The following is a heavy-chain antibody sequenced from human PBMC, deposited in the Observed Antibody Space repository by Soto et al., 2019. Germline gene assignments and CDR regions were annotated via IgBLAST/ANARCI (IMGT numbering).Heavy chain of an antibody. J-gene: IGHJ4*02. CDR1: GFIFSDYY. V-gene: IGHV3-11*01. CDR2: ISGSGSTI. D-gene: IGHD6-13*01. CDR3: ARTGRSWHHDY. Sequence: GGSLRLSCAASGFIFSDYYMSWIRQSPGKGLEWISYISGSGSTIYYADSVKGRFTISRDNAKNSLYLQMNSLRAEDTAVYYCARTGRSWHHDYWGQGTLVTVSS.